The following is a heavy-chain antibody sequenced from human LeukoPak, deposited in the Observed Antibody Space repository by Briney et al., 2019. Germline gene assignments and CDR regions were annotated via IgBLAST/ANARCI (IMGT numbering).Heavy chain of an antibody. D-gene: IGHD5-18*01. Sequence: SETLSLTCTVSGGSISSSSYYWGWIRQPPGKGLEWIGSIYYSGSTYYNPSLKSRVTISVDTSKNQFSLKLSSVTAADTAVYYCNSIQLWERDYWGQGTLVTVSS. CDR2: IYYSGST. CDR1: GGSISSSSYY. V-gene: IGHV4-39*01. CDR3: NSIQLWERDY. J-gene: IGHJ4*02.